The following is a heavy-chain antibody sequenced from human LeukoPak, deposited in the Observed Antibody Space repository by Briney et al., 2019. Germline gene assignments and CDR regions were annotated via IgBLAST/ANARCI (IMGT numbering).Heavy chain of an antibody. CDR1: GFTFSSYA. J-gene: IGHJ6*03. Sequence: GGSLRLSCAASGFTFSSYAMSWVRQAPGKGLEWVSAISGSGGSTYYADSVKGRFTFSRDNSKNTLYLQMSSLRAEDTAVYYCAKDGSGKRYFYYMDVWGKGTTVTVSS. CDR2: ISGSGGST. V-gene: IGHV3-23*01. D-gene: IGHD3-10*01. CDR3: AKDGSGKRYFYYMDV.